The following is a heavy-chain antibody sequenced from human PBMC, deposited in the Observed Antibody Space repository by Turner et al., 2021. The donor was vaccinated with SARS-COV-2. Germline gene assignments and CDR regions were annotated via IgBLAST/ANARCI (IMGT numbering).Heavy chain of an antibody. CDR1: GGTFSSYA. J-gene: IGHJ4*02. Sequence: QVQLVQSGAEVKKPGSSVTVSCKASGGTFSSYAISWVRQAPGQGLEWMGGIIPIVDTTNYAQKFQGRVTITADKSTSTAYMELGGLRSEDTAVYYCARDRDYDSSGYWEQSWGQGTLVTVSS. CDR3: ARDRDYDSSGYWEQS. V-gene: IGHV1-69*06. D-gene: IGHD3-22*01. CDR2: IIPIVDTT.